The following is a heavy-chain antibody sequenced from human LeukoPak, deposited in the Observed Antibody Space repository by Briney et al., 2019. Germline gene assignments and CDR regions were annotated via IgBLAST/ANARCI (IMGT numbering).Heavy chain of an antibody. J-gene: IGHJ4*02. V-gene: IGHV1-2*02. CDR2: INPNTGGT. CDR1: GYTFTSYY. CDR3: ARDPRGSYYSDY. D-gene: IGHD3-10*01. Sequence: ASVKVPCKASGYTFTSYYMHWVRQAPGQGLEWMGCINPNTGGTNYAQKFQGRVTMTRDTSITTAYMELSRLTSDDTAVYFCARDPRGSYYSDYWGQGTLVTVSS.